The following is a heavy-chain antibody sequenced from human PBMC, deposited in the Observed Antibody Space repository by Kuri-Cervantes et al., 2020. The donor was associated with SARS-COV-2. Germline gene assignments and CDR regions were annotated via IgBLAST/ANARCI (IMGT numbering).Heavy chain of an antibody. CDR2: ISWNSGSI. Sequence: GGSLRLSCAASGFTFDDYAMHWVRQAPGKGLEWVSGISWNSGSIDYADSVKGRFTISRDNSKNTLYLQMNSLRAEDTAVYYCARDRSTHYFDYWGQGTLVTVSS. CDR3: ARDRSTHYFDY. J-gene: IGHJ4*02. V-gene: IGHV3-9*01. CDR1: GFTFDDYA.